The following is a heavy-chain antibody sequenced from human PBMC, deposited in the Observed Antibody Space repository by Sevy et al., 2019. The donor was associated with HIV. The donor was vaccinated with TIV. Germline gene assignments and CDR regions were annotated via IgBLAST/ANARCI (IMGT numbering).Heavy chain of an antibody. CDR1: GYTFTGYY. CDR3: ARDGLWFGELVPDY. V-gene: IGHV1-2*06. J-gene: IGHJ4*02. CDR2: INPNSGGT. Sequence: ASVKVSCKASGYTFTGYYMHWVRQAPGQGLEWMGRINPNSGGTNYAQKFQGRVTMTRDTSISTAYMELSRLRSDDTAVYYCARDGLWFGELVPDYWGQGTLVTVSS. D-gene: IGHD3-10*01.